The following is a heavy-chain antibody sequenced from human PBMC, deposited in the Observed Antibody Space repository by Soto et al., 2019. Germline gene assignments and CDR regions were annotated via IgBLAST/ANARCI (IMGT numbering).Heavy chain of an antibody. CDR1: GGTFSSYA. D-gene: IGHD3-22*01. V-gene: IGHV1-69*01. CDR2: IIPIFGTA. Sequence: QVQLVQSGAEVKKPGSSVKVSCKASGGTFSSYAISWVRQAPGQGLEWMGGIIPIFGTANYAQKFQGRVTITADESTSTAYMELSSLRSEDTAVYYCARGAVITMIVVVTYAFDIWGQGTMVTVSS. J-gene: IGHJ3*02. CDR3: ARGAVITMIVVVTYAFDI.